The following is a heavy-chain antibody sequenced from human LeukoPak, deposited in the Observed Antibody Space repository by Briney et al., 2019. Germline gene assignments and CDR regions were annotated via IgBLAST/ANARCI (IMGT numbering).Heavy chain of an antibody. CDR3: ARELDDYGDLNFDY. D-gene: IGHD4-17*01. J-gene: IGHJ4*02. CDR1: GGSISSYY. Sequence: PSETLSLTCTVSGGSISSYYLSWIRQPAGKGLEWIGRIYTSGSTNYNPSLKSRVTMPVDTSKNQFSLKLSSVTAADTAVYYCARELDDYGDLNFDYWGQGTLVTVSS. CDR2: IYTSGST. V-gene: IGHV4-4*07.